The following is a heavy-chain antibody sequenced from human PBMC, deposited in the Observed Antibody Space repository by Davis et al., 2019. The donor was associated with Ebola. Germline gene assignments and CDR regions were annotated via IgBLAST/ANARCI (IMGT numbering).Heavy chain of an antibody. CDR1: GYTFTSYY. Sequence: ASVKVSCKASGYTFTSYYMHWVRQAPGQGLEWMGWINPNSGGANYAHNFQGWVTMTRDTSITTAYMELSRLRSDDTAVYYCARSWAPAAECSDTACYVPQMRSAFDIWGQGTMVSVSS. D-gene: IGHD6-13*01. CDR3: ARSWAPAAECSDTACYVPQMRSAFDI. CDR2: INPNSGGA. J-gene: IGHJ3*02. V-gene: IGHV1-2*04.